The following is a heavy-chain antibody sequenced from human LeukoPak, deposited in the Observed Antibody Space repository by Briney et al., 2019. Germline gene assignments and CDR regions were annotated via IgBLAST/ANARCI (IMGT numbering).Heavy chain of an antibody. V-gene: IGHV3-48*01. Sequence: GGSLRLSCAASGFIFSSYSMNWVRQAPGKELEWVSYISSSGSTIYYADSVKGRFTISRDNAKNSLYLQMNSLRAEDTAVYYCAELGITMIGGVWGKGTTVTISS. CDR1: GFIFSSYS. CDR2: ISSSGSTI. J-gene: IGHJ6*04. CDR3: AELGITMIGGV. D-gene: IGHD3-10*02.